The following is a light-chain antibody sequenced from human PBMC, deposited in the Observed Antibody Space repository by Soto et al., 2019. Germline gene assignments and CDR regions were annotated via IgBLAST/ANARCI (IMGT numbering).Light chain of an antibody. V-gene: IGKV1-39*01. J-gene: IGKJ4*01. Sequence: DIQMTQSPSSLSASVGDRVTITCRASQSISSYLNWYQQKPGKAPKLLIYAASSLQSGVPSRFSGSGSGTDLTLTISSMPTADFALYYCQQRRKWPLTFGGGTKVDIK. CDR2: AAS. CDR1: QSISSY. CDR3: QQRRKWPLT.